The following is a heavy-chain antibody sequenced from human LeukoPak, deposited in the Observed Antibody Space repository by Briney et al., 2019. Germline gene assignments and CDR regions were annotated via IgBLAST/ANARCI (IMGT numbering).Heavy chain of an antibody. CDR2: INPSGGST. Sequence: GASVQVSCKASGYTFTSYYMHWVRQAPGQGLEWMGIINPSGGSTSYAQKFQGRVTMTRDTPTSTVYMELSSLRSEDTAVYYCARDRTDYYDSSGYHDYWGQGTLVTVSS. D-gene: IGHD3-22*01. CDR1: GYTFTSYY. J-gene: IGHJ4*02. CDR3: ARDRTDYYDSSGYHDY. V-gene: IGHV1-46*01.